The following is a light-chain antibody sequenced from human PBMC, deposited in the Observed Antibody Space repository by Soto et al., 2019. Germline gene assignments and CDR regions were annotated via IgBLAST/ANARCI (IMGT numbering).Light chain of an antibody. CDR3: CSYAGIYTHL. Sequence: QSALTQPRSVSGSPGQSVTISCTGTSRDVGGFDYVSWFQQHPGKVPKLIIYDVIQRPSGVPDRFSGSKSGNTASLTISGLHPDDEADYYCCSYAGIYTHLFGTGTKVTVL. J-gene: IGLJ1*01. V-gene: IGLV2-11*01. CDR1: SRDVGGFDY. CDR2: DVI.